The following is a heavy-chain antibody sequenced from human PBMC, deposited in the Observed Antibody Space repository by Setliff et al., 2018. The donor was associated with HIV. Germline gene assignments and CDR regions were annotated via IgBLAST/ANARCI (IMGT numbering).Heavy chain of an antibody. CDR2: IKQDGSEK. J-gene: IGHJ4*02. Sequence: GGSLRLSCAASGFTFSNYWMDWVRQAPGKGLEWVANIKQDGSEKYYVDSVRGRFTISRDNAKNSLYLQMNSLRAEDTAVYYWARDATRGGDFDFWGQGTLVTVSS. D-gene: IGHD1-26*01. CDR3: ARDATRGGDFDF. CDR1: GFTFSNYW. V-gene: IGHV3-7*01.